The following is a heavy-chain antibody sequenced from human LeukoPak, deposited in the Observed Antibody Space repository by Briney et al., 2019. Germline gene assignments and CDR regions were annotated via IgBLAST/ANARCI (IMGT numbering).Heavy chain of an antibody. D-gene: IGHD5-12*01. J-gene: IGHJ5*02. Sequence: GGSLRLSCAASGFTFSSSSMNWVRQAPGKGLEWVSSISSSSSSYIYYADSVKGRFTISRDNAKTSLYLQMNNLRAEDTAVYYCARELSRDGYNSWGQGTLVTVSS. V-gene: IGHV3-21*01. CDR2: ISSSSSSYI. CDR1: GFTFSSSS. CDR3: ARELSRDGYNS.